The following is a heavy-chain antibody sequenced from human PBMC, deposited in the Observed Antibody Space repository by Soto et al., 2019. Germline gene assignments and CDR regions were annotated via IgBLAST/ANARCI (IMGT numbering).Heavy chain of an antibody. CDR1: GGSVSNDAYY. Sequence: QVQLQESGPGLVKPSETLSLTCIDSGGSVSNDAYYWSWIRQPPGKGLEWIGYIYHSGSTYYNPSLKSRVTISADTSANQFSLKVSSVTAADTAVYYCARLGIGWEFPFDYWGQGTLVNVSS. CDR3: ARLGIGWEFPFDY. CDR2: IYHSGST. V-gene: IGHV4-61*08. D-gene: IGHD1-26*01. J-gene: IGHJ4*02.